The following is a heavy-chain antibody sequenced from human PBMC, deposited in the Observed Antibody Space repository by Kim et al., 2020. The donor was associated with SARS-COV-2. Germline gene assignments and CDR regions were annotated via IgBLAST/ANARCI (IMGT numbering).Heavy chain of an antibody. Sequence: GGSLRLSCAASGFTFSDYYMSWIRQAPGKGLEWVSYISSSGSTIYYADSVKGRFTISRDNAKNSLYLQMNSLRAEDTAVYYCARDSHPYDFWSGYYTNWFDPWGQGTLVTVSS. CDR2: ISSSGSTI. J-gene: IGHJ5*02. D-gene: IGHD3-3*01. V-gene: IGHV3-11*01. CDR1: GFTFSDYY. CDR3: ARDSHPYDFWSGYYTNWFDP.